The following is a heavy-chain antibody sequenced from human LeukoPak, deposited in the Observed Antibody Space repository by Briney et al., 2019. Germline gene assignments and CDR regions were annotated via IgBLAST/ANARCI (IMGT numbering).Heavy chain of an antibody. CDR2: IIPIFGTA. CDR3: AREPLRGNYGSGSSDAFDI. D-gene: IGHD3-10*01. Sequence: ASVKVSCKASAGTFSSYAISWVRQAPGQGLEWMGGIIPIFGTANYAQKFQGRVTITTDESTSTAYMELSSQRSEDTAVYYCAREPLRGNYGSGSSDAFDIWGQGTMVTVSS. CDR1: AGTFSSYA. V-gene: IGHV1-69*05. J-gene: IGHJ3*02.